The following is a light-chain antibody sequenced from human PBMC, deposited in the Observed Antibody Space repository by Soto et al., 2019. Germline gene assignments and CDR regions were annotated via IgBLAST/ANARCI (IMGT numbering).Light chain of an antibody. J-gene: IGKJ4*01. CDR1: QSVSTY. V-gene: IGKV3-11*01. Sequence: EIVLTQSPVTLSLSPGERATLSCRASQSVSTYLAWYQQKPGRAPRLLIYDASSRATGIPARFSGSGAGTDFTLTLSSLGPGDFAVYYCQQRSNWPSTFGGGTKVEIK. CDR3: QQRSNWPST. CDR2: DAS.